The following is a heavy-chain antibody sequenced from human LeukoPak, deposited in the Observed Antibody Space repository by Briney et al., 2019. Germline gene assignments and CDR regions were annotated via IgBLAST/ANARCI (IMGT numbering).Heavy chain of an antibody. J-gene: IGHJ4*02. Sequence: GGSLRLSCAASGFTFSSYGMHWVRQAPGKGLEWVAVISYDGSNKYYADSVKGRFTISRDNSKNTLYLQMNSLRAEDTAVYYCARELPSGDFEVFDYWGQGTLVTVSS. CDR1: GFTFSSYG. CDR2: ISYDGSNK. V-gene: IGHV3-30*03. D-gene: IGHD2-21*02. CDR3: ARELPSGDFEVFDY.